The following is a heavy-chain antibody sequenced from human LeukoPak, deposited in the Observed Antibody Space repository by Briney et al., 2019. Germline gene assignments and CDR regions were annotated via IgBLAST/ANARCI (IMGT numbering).Heavy chain of an antibody. J-gene: IGHJ4*02. CDR2: ISYDGRNK. CDR1: GFTFSNYA. Sequence: AGSLRLSCAASGFTFSNYAMNWVPQAPGQGLEWVEVISYDGRNKYYADSVKGRFTISRDNSKNTLYLQMNSLRPEDTAVYYCARTSQTFDYWGQGTLVTVSS. V-gene: IGHV3-30*04. CDR3: ARTSQTFDY.